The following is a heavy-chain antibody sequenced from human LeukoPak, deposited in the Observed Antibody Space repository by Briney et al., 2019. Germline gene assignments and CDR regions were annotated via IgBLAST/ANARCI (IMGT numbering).Heavy chain of an antibody. D-gene: IGHD2-2*01. CDR2: IWDDGSNK. CDR3: ARDGCSSTSCSNYFDY. V-gene: IGHV3-33*01. J-gene: IGHJ4*02. CDR1: GFTFSSYG. Sequence: PGRSLRLSCAASGFTFSSYGMHWVRQAPGKGLEWVAVIWDDGSNKYYADSVKGRFTISRDNSKNTLYLQMNSLRAEDTAVYYCARDGCSSTSCSNYFDYWGQGTLVTVSS.